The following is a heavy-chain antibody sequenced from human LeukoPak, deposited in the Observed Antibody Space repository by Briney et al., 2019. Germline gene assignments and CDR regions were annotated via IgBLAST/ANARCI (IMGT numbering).Heavy chain of an antibody. V-gene: IGHV3-23*01. Sequence: GGSLRLSCAASGFTFSSYAMSWVRQAPGKGLEWVSSISGRGGSTNYADSVKVRFTISRDNSKDTLYLQMNSLRAEDTAVYYCAKCRYYYDSPDWFDPWGQGTLVIVSS. D-gene: IGHD3-22*01. CDR3: AKCRYYYDSPDWFDP. CDR1: GFTFSSYA. CDR2: ISGRGGST. J-gene: IGHJ5*02.